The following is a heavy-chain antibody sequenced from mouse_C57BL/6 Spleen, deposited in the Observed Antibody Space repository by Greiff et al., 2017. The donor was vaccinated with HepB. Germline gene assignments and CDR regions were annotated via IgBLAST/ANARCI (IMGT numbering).Heavy chain of an antibody. CDR1: GFNIKDYY. CDR3: THYYYGSSYGGDY. J-gene: IGHJ2*01. D-gene: IGHD1-1*01. Sequence: EVQLQQSGAELVRPGASVKLSCTASGFNIKDYYMHWVKQRPEQGLEWIGRIDPEDGDTEYAPKFQGKATMTADTSSNKAYLQLSSLTSEDTAVYYCTHYYYGSSYGGDYWGQGTTLTVSS. CDR2: IDPEDGDT. V-gene: IGHV14-1*01.